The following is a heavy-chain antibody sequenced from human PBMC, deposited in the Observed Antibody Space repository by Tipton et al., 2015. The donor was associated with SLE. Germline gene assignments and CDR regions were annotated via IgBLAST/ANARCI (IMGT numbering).Heavy chain of an antibody. D-gene: IGHD6-19*01. CDR3: ARHQGGSGEFDY. J-gene: IGHJ4*02. V-gene: IGHV5-51*01. Sequence: VQLVQSGAEVKKPGESLKISCQGSGYSFPSYWIAWVRQMPGKGLEWMGIIFAGGSTIIYNPSFQGLVTISVDKSISTAYLQWSSLKASDTAMYYCARHQGGSGEFDYWGQGTLVTVSS. CDR1: GYSFPSYW. CDR2: IFAGGSTI.